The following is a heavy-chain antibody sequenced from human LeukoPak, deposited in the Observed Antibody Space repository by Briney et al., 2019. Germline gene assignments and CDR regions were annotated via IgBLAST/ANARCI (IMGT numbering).Heavy chain of an antibody. D-gene: IGHD2-2*01. CDR2: ISYDGSNK. J-gene: IGHJ4*02. CDR1: GFTFSSYG. V-gene: IGHV3-30*18. Sequence: PGGSLRLSCAASGFTFSSYGMHWARQAPGKGLEWVAVISYDGSNKYYADSVKGRFTISRDNSKNTLYLQMNSLRAEDTAVYYCAKGPSRAYCSSTSCLYFDYWGQGTLVTVSS. CDR3: AKGPSRAYCSSTSCLYFDY.